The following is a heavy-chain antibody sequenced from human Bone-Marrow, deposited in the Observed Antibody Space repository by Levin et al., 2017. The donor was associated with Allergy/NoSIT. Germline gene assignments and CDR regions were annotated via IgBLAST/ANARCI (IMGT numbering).Heavy chain of an antibody. CDR3: ARDGGLQSYPFDK. CDR2: ISYSGSI. V-gene: IGHV4-61*01. CDR1: GGSVTSGRYY. J-gene: IGHJ4*02. Sequence: SSETLSLTCTVSGGSVTSGRYYWTWIRQSPGKTLEWIGHISYSGSIMYNPSLKSRVTISVDTSKQRFSLKLSSVTAADTAVYYCARDGGLQSYPFDKWGQGTLVAVSS. D-gene: IGHD5-24*01.